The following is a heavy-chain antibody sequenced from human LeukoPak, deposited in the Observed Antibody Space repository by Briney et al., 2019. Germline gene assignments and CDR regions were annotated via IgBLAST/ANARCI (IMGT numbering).Heavy chain of an antibody. V-gene: IGHV3-48*02. J-gene: IGHJ4*02. CDR2: ISSGSSTI. D-gene: IGHD3-10*01. CDR3: AREGINSMDS. CDR1: GLTFSSYS. Sequence: GGSLRLSCAASGLTFSSYSMNWVRQAPGKGLEWVSFISSGSSTIYYADSVRGRFTISRDNAKNSLYLQMNSLRDEDTAVYYCAREGINSMDSWGQGTLVTVSS.